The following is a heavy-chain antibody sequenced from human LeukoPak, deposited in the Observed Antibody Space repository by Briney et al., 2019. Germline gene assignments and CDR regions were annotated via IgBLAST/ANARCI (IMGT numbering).Heavy chain of an antibody. CDR3: ARYGDSSVYYSADAFDI. CDR2: ICTSDSST. D-gene: IGHD3-22*01. Sequence: GGSLRLSCAASGFTFSSYEMNWVRQAPGKGPEWASYICTSDSSTYYADSAKGRFTISRDNAKNSLYLQMNSLRAEDTAVYYCARYGDSSVYYSADAFDIWGQGTMVTVSS. CDR1: GFTFSSYE. V-gene: IGHV3-48*03. J-gene: IGHJ3*02.